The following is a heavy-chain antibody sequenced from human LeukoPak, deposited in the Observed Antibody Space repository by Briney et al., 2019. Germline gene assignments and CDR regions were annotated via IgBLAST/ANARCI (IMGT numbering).Heavy chain of an antibody. Sequence: QSGGSLRLSCAASGFTFSSYSMLWVRQAPGKGLEWVSYISSSSSTIYYADSVKGRFTISRDNAKNSLYLQMNTLRAEDTAVYYCAKDKDSSGWSSHFDYWGQGTLVTVSS. CDR1: GFTFSSYS. V-gene: IGHV3-48*01. CDR2: ISSSSSTI. D-gene: IGHD6-19*01. J-gene: IGHJ4*02. CDR3: AKDKDSSGWSSHFDY.